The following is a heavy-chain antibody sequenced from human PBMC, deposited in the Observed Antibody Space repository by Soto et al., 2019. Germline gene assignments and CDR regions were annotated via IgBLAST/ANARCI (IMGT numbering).Heavy chain of an antibody. D-gene: IGHD2-15*01. Sequence: QVQLQESGPGLVKPSETLSLTCTVSGGSVSSGSYYWSWIRQPPGKGLEWIGYIYYSGSTNYNPSLTSRVTISVDTSKNQFSLKLSSVTAADTAVYYCARVKGYCSGGSCYSEHGDYYGMDVWGQGTTVTVSS. J-gene: IGHJ6*02. CDR3: ARVKGYCSGGSCYSEHGDYYGMDV. V-gene: IGHV4-61*01. CDR1: GGSVSSGSYY. CDR2: IYYSGST.